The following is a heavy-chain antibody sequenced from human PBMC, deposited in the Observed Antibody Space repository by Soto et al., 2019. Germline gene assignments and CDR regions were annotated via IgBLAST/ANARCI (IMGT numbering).Heavy chain of an antibody. J-gene: IGHJ6*02. V-gene: IGHV1-2*02. D-gene: IGHD1-7*01. CDR2: INPNSGGT. Sequence: QVQLVQSGAEVKKPGASVKVSCKASGYTFTGYYMHWVRQAPGQGLEWMGWINPNSGGTNYAQKCQGRGTRTRDTSISTADRELSRLRSDDTAVYDCARDPPPITGTTNYYYYGRDVWGQGTTGTGSS. CDR1: GYTFTGYY. CDR3: ARDPPPITGTTNYYYYGRDV.